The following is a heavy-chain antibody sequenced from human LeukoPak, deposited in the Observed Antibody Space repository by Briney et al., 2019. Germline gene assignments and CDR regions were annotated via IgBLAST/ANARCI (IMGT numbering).Heavy chain of an antibody. V-gene: IGHV4-59*08. J-gene: IGHJ4*02. Sequence: SETLSLTCTASGGSISSYSLSWVRQPPGKGLEWMGYIYYSGSTTYNPSLKSRVPISVDTSKNQFSLKLSSVTAAHTALYYCARRYSSSASFFDYWGQGTLVTVSS. D-gene: IGHD6-13*01. CDR2: IYYSGST. CDR1: GGSISSYS. CDR3: ARRYSSSASFFDY.